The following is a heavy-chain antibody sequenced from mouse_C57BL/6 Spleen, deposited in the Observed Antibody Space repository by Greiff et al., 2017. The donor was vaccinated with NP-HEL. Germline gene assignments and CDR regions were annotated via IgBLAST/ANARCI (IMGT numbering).Heavy chain of an antibody. CDR1: GYTFTSYW. D-gene: IGHD2-5*01. V-gene: IGHV1-74*01. CDR3: AIYSNYVAYAMDY. CDR2: IHPSASDT. J-gene: IGHJ4*01. Sequence: QVQLQQPGAELVKPGASVKVSCKASGYTFTSYWMHWVKQRPGQGLEWIGRIHPSASDTNYNQKFKGKATLTVDKSSSTAYMQLSSLTSEDSAVYYCAIYSNYVAYAMDYWGQGTSVTVSS.